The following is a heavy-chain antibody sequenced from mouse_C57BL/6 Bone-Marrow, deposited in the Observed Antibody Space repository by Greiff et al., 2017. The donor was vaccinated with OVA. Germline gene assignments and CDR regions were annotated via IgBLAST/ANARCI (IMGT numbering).Heavy chain of an antibody. CDR3: ARQGYGSSYGY. CDR2: ISSGSSTI. J-gene: IGHJ2*01. V-gene: IGHV5-17*01. D-gene: IGHD1-1*01. Sequence: EVMLVESGGGLVKPGGSLKLSCAASGFTFSDYGMHWVRQAPEKGLEWVAYISSGSSTIYYADTVKGRFTISRDNAKNTLFPQMTSLRSEDTAMYYCARQGYGSSYGYWGQGTTLTVSS. CDR1: GFTFSDYG.